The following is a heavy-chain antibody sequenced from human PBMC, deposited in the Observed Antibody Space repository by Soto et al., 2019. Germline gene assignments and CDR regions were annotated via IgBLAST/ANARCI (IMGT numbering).Heavy chain of an antibody. CDR2: MSYDGTKQ. D-gene: IGHD6-13*01. J-gene: IGHJ4*01. V-gene: IGHV3-30*18. CDR1: GFTFSTYG. CDR3: AKESGSTWIDH. Sequence: PGGSLRLSCEASGFTFSTYGMHWVRRAQGNGLEWVAAMSYDGTKQYYVDSAKGRFTISRDNSRNTLFLQLNSLKDEDTAVYYCAKESGSTWIDHWGHGTQVTVYS.